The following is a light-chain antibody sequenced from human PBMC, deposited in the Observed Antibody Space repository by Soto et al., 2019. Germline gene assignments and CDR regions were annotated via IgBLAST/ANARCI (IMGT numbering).Light chain of an antibody. V-gene: IGKV3-20*01. CDR1: QSIDVGH. CDR3: QLYGGSPPRAT. CDR2: AAS. J-gene: IGKJ3*01. Sequence: EVVLTQSPATLSLSPGARATLSCRASQSIDVGHLAGYQHKGGQAPRLLIHAASTMAHGVPDRFSGSEFGAAYSVTIVKLEAEDFELCSCQLYGGSPPRATFGPGTTV.